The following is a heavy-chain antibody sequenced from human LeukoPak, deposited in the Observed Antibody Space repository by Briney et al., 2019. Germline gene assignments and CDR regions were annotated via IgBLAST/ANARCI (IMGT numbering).Heavy chain of an antibody. D-gene: IGHD3-22*01. Sequence: SETLSLTCAVSGGSISSSTYSWSWIRQPPGKGLEWIGYIYYSGATYYNPSLKSRVTISVDTSKNQFSLKLSSVTAADTAVYYCARGRGYYDSSGYSKYYFDYWGQGTLVTVSS. CDR1: GGSISSSTYS. J-gene: IGHJ4*02. CDR2: IYYSGAT. V-gene: IGHV4-61*05. CDR3: ARGRGYYDSSGYSKYYFDY.